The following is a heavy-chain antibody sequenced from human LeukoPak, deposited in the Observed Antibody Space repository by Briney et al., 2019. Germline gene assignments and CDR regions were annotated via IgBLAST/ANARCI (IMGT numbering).Heavy chain of an antibody. Sequence: GGSLRLSCAASGFTFSSFAMTWVRRAPGKGLEWVSSISGSGGGTYYADSMKAQFTISRDNSKSTLYLQMNSLRAEDTAVYYCAKATSSGRGYYFDSWGQGTLVTVSS. CDR3: AKATSSGRGYYFDS. J-gene: IGHJ4*02. CDR2: ISGSGGGT. V-gene: IGHV3-23*01. CDR1: GFTFSSFA. D-gene: IGHD3-22*01.